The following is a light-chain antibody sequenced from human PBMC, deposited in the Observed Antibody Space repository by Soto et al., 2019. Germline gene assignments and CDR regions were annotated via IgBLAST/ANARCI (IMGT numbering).Light chain of an antibody. Sequence: DIQMTQSPSSLSASVGDRVTITCRASQSISSYLNWYQQKPGKAPNLLIYAASSLQSGVPSRFNGSGSGTDFTLTISSLQPEDFATYYCQQSYSTPPTFGQGTKLEIK. V-gene: IGKV1-39*01. J-gene: IGKJ2*01. CDR2: AAS. CDR1: QSISSY. CDR3: QQSYSTPPT.